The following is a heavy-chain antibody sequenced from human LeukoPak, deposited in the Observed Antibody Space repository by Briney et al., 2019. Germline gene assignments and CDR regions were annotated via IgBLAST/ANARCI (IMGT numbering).Heavy chain of an antibody. CDR1: GGSFSGYY. V-gene: IGHV4-34*01. D-gene: IGHD3-9*01. CDR3: ARGRPNYDILTGYYRFDY. CDR2: INHSGST. Sequence: PSETLSLTCAVYGGSFSGYYWSWISQPPGMGLEWIGEINHSGSTNYNPSLKSRVTISVDTSKNQFSLKLSSVTAADTAVYYCARGRPNYDILTGYYRFDYWGQGTLVTVSS. J-gene: IGHJ4*02.